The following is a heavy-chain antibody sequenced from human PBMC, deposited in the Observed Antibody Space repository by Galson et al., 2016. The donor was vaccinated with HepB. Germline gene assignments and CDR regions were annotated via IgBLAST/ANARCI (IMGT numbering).Heavy chain of an antibody. J-gene: IGHJ3*02. CDR1: GYTFTSYD. CDR2: MNPSSGNT. Sequence: SVKVSCKASGYTFTSYDINWVRQASGQGLECMGWMNPSSGNTGYAQNFQGRVSMTSDASISTAYMELSGLRSEDTAVYYCARTMVRGVPGFDIWGQGTMVAVPS. D-gene: IGHD3-10*01. V-gene: IGHV1-8*01. CDR3: ARTMVRGVPGFDI.